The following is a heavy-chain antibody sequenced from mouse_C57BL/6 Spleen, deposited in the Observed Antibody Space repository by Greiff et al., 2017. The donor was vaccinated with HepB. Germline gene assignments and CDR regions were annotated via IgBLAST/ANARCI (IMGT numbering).Heavy chain of an antibody. D-gene: IGHD1-1*01. CDR2: INPNYGTT. V-gene: IGHV1-39*01. J-gene: IGHJ4*01. Sequence: VQLKQSGPELVKPGASVKISCKASGYSFTDYNMNWVKQSNGKSLEWIGVINPNYGTTSYNQKFKGKATLTVDQSSSTAYMQLNSLTSEDSAVYYCARRGVLRSLGAMDYWGQGTSVTVSS. CDR1: GYSFTDYN. CDR3: ARRGVLRSLGAMDY.